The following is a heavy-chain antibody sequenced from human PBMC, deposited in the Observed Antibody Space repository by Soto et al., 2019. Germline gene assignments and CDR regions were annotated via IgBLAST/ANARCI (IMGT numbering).Heavy chain of an antibody. D-gene: IGHD6-13*01. Sequence: QVQLVQSGAEVKKPGASVKVSCKASGYTFTSYFMHWVRQAPGQGLEWMGIIDPSGGSTSYAEKFHGRVTMXXDXSXITVYMELSSLRSEDTAVYYCARGRQAAAGTAYFDYWGQGTLVTVSS. J-gene: IGHJ4*02. V-gene: IGHV1-46*03. CDR3: ARGRQAAAGTAYFDY. CDR1: GYTFTSYF. CDR2: IDPSGGST.